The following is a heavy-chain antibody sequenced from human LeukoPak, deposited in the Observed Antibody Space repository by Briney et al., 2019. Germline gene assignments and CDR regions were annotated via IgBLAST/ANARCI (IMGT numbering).Heavy chain of an antibody. J-gene: IGHJ4*02. CDR2: ISYDGSNK. CDR1: GFTFSSYG. D-gene: IGHD2-2*01. V-gene: IGHV3-30*18. CDR3: AKWGLGYCSSTSCSELDY. Sequence: GGSLRLSCAASGFTFSSYGMHWVRQAPGKVLEWVAVISYDGSNKYYADSVKGRFTISRDNSKNTVYLQMNSLRAEDTAVYYCAKWGLGYCSSTSCSELDYWGQGTLVTVSS.